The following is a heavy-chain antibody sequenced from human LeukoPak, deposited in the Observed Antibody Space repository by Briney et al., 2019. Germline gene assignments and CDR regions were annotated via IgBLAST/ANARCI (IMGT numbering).Heavy chain of an antibody. CDR3: ARVPISTTARGYFDY. D-gene: IGHD4-17*01. Sequence: SETLSLTCTVSGGSVSSGSYYWSWIPQPPGKGLEWIGYIYFSGSTTYNPSLNSRVTISVDTSKNKFSLKLSSVTAADTAVYYCARVPISTTARGYFDYWGQGTLVTVSS. V-gene: IGHV4-61*01. CDR2: IYFSGST. J-gene: IGHJ4*02. CDR1: GGSVSSGSYY.